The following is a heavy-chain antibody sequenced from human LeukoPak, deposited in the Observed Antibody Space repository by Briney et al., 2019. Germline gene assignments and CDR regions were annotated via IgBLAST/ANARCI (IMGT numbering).Heavy chain of an antibody. CDR2: ISSNGGST. CDR3: ARGRYSSSLFDY. CDR1: GFTFNNYA. D-gene: IGHD6-6*01. J-gene: IGHJ4*02. V-gene: IGHV3-64*01. Sequence: PGGSLRLSCAASGFTFNNYAMSWVRQAPGKGLEYVSAISSNGGSTYYANSVKGRFTISRDNSKNTLYLQMGSLRAEDMAVYYCARGRYSSSLFDYWGQGTLVTVSS.